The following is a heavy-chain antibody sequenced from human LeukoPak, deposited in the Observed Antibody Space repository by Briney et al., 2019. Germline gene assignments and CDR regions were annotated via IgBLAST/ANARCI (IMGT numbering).Heavy chain of an antibody. CDR2: ISAYNGNT. CDR3: ARAGKYDILTGYLTPSVYYYYMDV. Sequence: GASVKVSCKASGYTFTSYGISWVRQAPGQGLEWMGWISAYNGNTNYAQKLQGRVTMTTDTSTRTAYMELRSLRSDDTAVYYCARAGKYDILTGYLTPSVYYYYMDVWGKGTTVTISS. CDR1: GYTFTSYG. J-gene: IGHJ6*03. D-gene: IGHD3-9*01. V-gene: IGHV1-18*01.